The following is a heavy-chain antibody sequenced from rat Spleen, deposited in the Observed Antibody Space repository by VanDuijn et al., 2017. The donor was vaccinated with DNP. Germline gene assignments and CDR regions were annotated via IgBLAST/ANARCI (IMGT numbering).Heavy chain of an antibody. J-gene: IGHJ2*01. Sequence: EVQLVESGGGLVQPGRSLKLSCAASGFTFRDYYMAWVRQAPTKGLEWVAYISYDGGRTSYRDSVKGRFTISRNNAKSTLYLQMDSLRSEDTATYYCARPDYWGQGVMVTVSS. V-gene: IGHV5-20*01. CDR3: ARPDY. CDR1: GFTFRDYY. CDR2: ISYDGGRT.